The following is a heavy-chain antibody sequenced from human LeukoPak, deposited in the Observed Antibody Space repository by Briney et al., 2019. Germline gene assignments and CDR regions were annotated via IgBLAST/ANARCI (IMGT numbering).Heavy chain of an antibody. D-gene: IGHD2-15*01. J-gene: IGHJ4*02. CDR2: MNPNSGNT. CDR1: GYTFTSYD. CDR3: ARFCGGGKEAPSGRPGLDY. Sequence: GASVKVSCKASGYTFTSYDINWVRQATGQGLEWMGWMNPNSGNTGYAQKFQGRVTMTRNTSISTAYMELSGLRSEDTAVYYCARFCGGGKEAPSGRPGLDYWGQGTLVTVSS. V-gene: IGHV1-8*01.